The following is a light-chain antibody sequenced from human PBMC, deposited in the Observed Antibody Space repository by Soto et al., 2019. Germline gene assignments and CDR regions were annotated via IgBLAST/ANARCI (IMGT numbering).Light chain of an antibody. J-gene: IGLJ3*02. V-gene: IGLV2-14*01. Sequence: QSALTQPASVSGSPGQSITISCTGTSSDVGAYNYVSWYRQHPGKAPKLMIYEVTNRPSGVSNRFSGSKSGSTASLTISGFQAEDEADYYCSSYTSSSTLVFGGGTKLTVL. CDR1: SSDVGAYNY. CDR3: SSYTSSSTLV. CDR2: EVT.